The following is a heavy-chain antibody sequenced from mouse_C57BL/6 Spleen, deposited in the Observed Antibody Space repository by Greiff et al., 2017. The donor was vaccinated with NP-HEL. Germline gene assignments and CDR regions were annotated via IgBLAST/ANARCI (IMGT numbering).Heavy chain of an antibody. J-gene: IGHJ2*01. CDR1: GYTFTSYW. CDR3: ARSRYRDY. Sequence: VQLQQSGAELVMPGASVKLSCKASGYTFTSYWMHWVKQRPGQGLAWIGEIDPSDSYTNYNQKFKGKSTLTVDTSPSTAYMQLSSLTSADSAVYYCARSRYRDYWGQGTTLTVSS. V-gene: IGHV1-69*01. CDR2: IDPSDSYT. D-gene: IGHD2-12*01.